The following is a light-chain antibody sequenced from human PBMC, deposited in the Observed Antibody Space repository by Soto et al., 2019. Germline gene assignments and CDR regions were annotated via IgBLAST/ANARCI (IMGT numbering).Light chain of an antibody. CDR1: QSISDW. Sequence: DIQMTQSPSTLSASVGDRVTITCRASQSISDWLAWYQQKPGKAPKLLIYKASTLESGVPSRFSGSGSGTDFTLTISSLQSDDFATYYCQEYNTYSTWTFGQGTKVEI. CDR2: KAS. V-gene: IGKV1-5*03. CDR3: QEYNTYSTWT. J-gene: IGKJ1*01.